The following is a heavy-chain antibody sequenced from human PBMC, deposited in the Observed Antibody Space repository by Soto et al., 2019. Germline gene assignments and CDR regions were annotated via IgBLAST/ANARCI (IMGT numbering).Heavy chain of an antibody. Sequence: PGGSLRLSCAASGFTFSTSWMQWVRQAPGKGLECVDNINVDGSGKYYVDSVKGRFTISRDNAKNSLYLQMSSLRDEDTAVYFCVRGIDSWGQGTLVTVSS. CDR1: GFTFSTSW. V-gene: IGHV3-7*01. J-gene: IGHJ4*02. CDR2: INVDGSGK. CDR3: VRGIDS.